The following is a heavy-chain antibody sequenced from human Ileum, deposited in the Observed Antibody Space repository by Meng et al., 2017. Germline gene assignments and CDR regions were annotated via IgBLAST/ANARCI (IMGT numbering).Heavy chain of an antibody. V-gene: IGHV3-11*04. CDR1: GFTFSDYY. Sequence: GESLKISCAASGFTFSDYYMSWIRQAPGKGLEWVSYISSSGSTIYYADSVKGRFTISRDNAKNSLYLQMNSLRAEDTAVYYCARDWLLWFGEQNAFDIWGQGKMVT. D-gene: IGHD3-10*01. J-gene: IGHJ3*02. CDR3: ARDWLLWFGEQNAFDI. CDR2: ISSSGSTI.